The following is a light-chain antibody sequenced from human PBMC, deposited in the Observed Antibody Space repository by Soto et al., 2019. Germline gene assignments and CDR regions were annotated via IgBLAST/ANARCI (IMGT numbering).Light chain of an antibody. V-gene: IGKV1-12*01. CDR1: QGISSR. CDR2: AAS. Sequence: DIQMTQSPSFVSASVGDRVTITCRASQGISSRLAWYQHKPGRAPKLLIHAASSLESGVPSRFSGSGSGTDFTLTISSLQPEDFATYYCQQTTSFPLTYGGGTKAEIK. CDR3: QQTTSFPLT. J-gene: IGKJ4*01.